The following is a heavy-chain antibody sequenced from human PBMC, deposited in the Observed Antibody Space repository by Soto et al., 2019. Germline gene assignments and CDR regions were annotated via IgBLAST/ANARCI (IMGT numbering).Heavy chain of an antibody. V-gene: IGHV1-69*02. Sequence: QVQLVQSGAEVKKPGSSVKVSCKASGGTFSSYTISWVRQAPGQGLEWMGRILPILGIANYAQKFQGRVTITADKSTSTAYSELSSLRSEDPAVYYCARLMSSGYYYGMDVWGQGTTVTVSS. CDR3: ARLMSSGYYYGMDV. CDR1: GGTFSSYT. CDR2: ILPILGIA. D-gene: IGHD3-10*01. J-gene: IGHJ6*02.